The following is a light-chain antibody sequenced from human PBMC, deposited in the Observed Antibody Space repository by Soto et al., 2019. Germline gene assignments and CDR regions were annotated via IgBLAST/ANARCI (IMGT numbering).Light chain of an antibody. CDR1: SGHSSYA. CDR2: VNSDGSH. Sequence: QLVLTQSPSASASLGASVNLTCTLSSGHSSYAIAWHQQQPEKGPRYLMKVNSDGSHIKGDGIPDRFSGFSSGAERYLTISSLQSEDEADYYCQTWGTDIHVVFGGGTKVTVL. J-gene: IGLJ2*01. V-gene: IGLV4-69*02. CDR3: QTWGTDIHVV.